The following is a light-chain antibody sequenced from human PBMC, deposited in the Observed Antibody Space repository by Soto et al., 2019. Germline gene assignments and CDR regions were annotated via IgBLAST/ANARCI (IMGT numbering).Light chain of an antibody. V-gene: IGKV1-5*03. J-gene: IGKJ1*01. Sequence: DIQMTQSPSTLSASVGDRVTITCRASQTISGWLAWYQQKPGKAPKLLIFEASILESGVPSRFSGSRYGTEFTLTIDSLQPDDFATYYCQQYTSYSPTFGQGTKVEI. CDR3: QQYTSYSPT. CDR2: EAS. CDR1: QTISGW.